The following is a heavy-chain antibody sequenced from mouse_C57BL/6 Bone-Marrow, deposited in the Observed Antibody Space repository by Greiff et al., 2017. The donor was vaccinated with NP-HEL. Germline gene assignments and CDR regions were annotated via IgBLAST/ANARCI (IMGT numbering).Heavy chain of an antibody. Sequence: QVQLKQPGAELVKPGASVKLSCKASGYTFTSYWMQWVKQRPGQGLEWIGEIDPSDSYTNYNQKFKGKATLTVDTSSSTAYMQLSSLTSEDSAVYYCARRKPYDYDWFAYWGQGTLVTVSA. V-gene: IGHV1-50*01. CDR3: ARRKPYDYDWFAY. CDR1: GYTFTSYW. D-gene: IGHD2-4*01. CDR2: IDPSDSYT. J-gene: IGHJ3*01.